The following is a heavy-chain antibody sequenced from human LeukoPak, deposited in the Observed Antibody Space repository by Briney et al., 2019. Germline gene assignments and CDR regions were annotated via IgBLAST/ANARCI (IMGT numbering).Heavy chain of an antibody. CDR1: GYTFTSYY. J-gene: IGHJ5*02. Sequence: ASVKVSCKASGYTFTSYYMHWVRQAPGQGLEWMGRINPNSGGTNYAQKFQGRVTMTRDTSISTAYMELSRLRSDDTAVYYCAREVYKLYNWFDPWGQGTLVTVSS. D-gene: IGHD5-24*01. CDR2: INPNSGGT. V-gene: IGHV1-2*06. CDR3: AREVYKLYNWFDP.